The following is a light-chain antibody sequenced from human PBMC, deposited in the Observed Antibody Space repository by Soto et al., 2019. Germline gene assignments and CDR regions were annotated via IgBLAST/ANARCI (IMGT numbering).Light chain of an antibody. CDR3: QQYGSSPLLT. J-gene: IGKJ4*01. Sequence: DSQMTEAPSTLSGSVGDSVTITCHASQTISSWLAWYQQKPGKAPKLMINHASSLQSGGPSRFSGSGSGTDFTLTISRLEPEDLAVYYCQQYGSSPLLTFGGGTKVDI. CDR1: QTISSW. V-gene: IGKV1-5*01. CDR2: HAS.